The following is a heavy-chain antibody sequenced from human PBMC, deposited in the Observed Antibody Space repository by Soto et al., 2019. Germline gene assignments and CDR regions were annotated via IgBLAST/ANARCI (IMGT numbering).Heavy chain of an antibody. Sequence: GGSLRLSCAASGFTFSSHAMNWVRQAPGKGLEWVALIWNAGNNKYYTDAGSVKGRFTISRDNSRNTLYLEMKSVRADDTAVYYCARGNDYSNFGYFDYWGQGTLVTVSS. CDR2: IWNAGNNK. D-gene: IGHD4-4*01. CDR3: ARGNDYSNFGYFDY. J-gene: IGHJ4*02. V-gene: IGHV3-33*01. CDR1: GFTFSSHA.